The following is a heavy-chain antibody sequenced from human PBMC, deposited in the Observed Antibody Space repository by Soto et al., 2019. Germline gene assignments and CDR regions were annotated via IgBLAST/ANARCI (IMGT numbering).Heavy chain of an antibody. CDR2: IKSKTDGGTT. J-gene: IGHJ4*02. CDR1: GFTFSNAW. V-gene: IGHV3-15*01. CDR3: TTAGLDSGYDWGDY. Sequence: EVQLVESGGGLVKPGGSLRLSCAASGFTFSNAWMSWVRQAPGTGLEWVGRIKSKTDGGTTDYAAPVKGRFTISRDDSKNTLYLQMTSLKTEDTAVYYCTTAGLDSGYDWGDYWGQGTLVTVSS. D-gene: IGHD5-12*01.